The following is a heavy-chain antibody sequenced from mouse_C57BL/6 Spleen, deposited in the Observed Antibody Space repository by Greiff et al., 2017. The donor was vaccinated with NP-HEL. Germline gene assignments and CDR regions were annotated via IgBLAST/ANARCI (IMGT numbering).Heavy chain of an antibody. CDR3: ARNRGYYYGSSYGYAMDY. D-gene: IGHD1-1*01. J-gene: IGHJ4*01. V-gene: IGHV2-2*01. CDR1: GFSLTSYG. Sequence: VKLQESGPGLVQPSQSLSITCTVSGFSLTSYGVHWVRQSPGKGLEWLGVIWSGGSTDYNAAFISRLSISKDNSKSQVFFKMNSLQADDTSIYYCARNRGYYYGSSYGYAMDYWGQGTSVTVSS. CDR2: IWSGGST.